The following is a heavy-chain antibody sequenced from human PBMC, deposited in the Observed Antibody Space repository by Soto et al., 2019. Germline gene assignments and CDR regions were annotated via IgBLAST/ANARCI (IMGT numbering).Heavy chain of an antibody. Sequence: ELCLRLPCSAARFTLNSYWMHRVRQAPGKGLVCVSRINTDGSTITSADAVEGRFTVSRYNARSTLYLQMNNLRPQHTPVYFCTRDWRGRLRDGFD. J-gene: IGHJ3*02. CDR3: TRDWRGRLRDGFD. V-gene: IGHV3-74*01. D-gene: IGHD4-17*01. CDR2: INTDGSTI. CDR1: RFTLNSYW.